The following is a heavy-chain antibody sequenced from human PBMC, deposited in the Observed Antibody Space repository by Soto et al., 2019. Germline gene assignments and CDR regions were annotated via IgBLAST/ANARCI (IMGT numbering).Heavy chain of an antibody. CDR3: ARILVVAGKNYYYGMDV. D-gene: IGHD2-15*01. CDR2: ISAYNGNT. J-gene: IGHJ6*02. V-gene: IGHV1-18*01. Sequence: ASVKVSCKASGYTFTSYGISWVRQAPGQGLEWMGWISAYNGNTNYAQKLQGRVTMTTDTSTSTAYMELRSLRSDDTAVYYCARILVVAGKNYYYGMDVWGQGTTVTVSS. CDR1: GYTFTSYG.